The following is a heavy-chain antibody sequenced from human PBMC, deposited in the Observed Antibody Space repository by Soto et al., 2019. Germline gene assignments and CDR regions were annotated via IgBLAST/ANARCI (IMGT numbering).Heavy chain of an antibody. D-gene: IGHD3-10*01. Sequence: GESLKISCKGFGYNFANHWIGWVRQAPGQGLEWMGWINPNSGGTNYAQKFQGWVTMTRDTSISTAYMELSRLRSDDTAVYYCAREGHRDVLSGAFDIWGQGTMVTVSS. CDR3: AREGHRDVLSGAFDI. CDR2: INPNSGGT. V-gene: IGHV1-2*04. CDR1: GYNFANHW. J-gene: IGHJ3*02.